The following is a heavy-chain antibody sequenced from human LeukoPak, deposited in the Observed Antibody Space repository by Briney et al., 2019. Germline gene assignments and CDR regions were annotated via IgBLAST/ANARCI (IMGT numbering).Heavy chain of an antibody. CDR2: ISETSSFM. CDR1: GFTCSDYS. V-gene: IGHV3-48*01. J-gene: IGHJ4*02. CDR3: ARRLDC. Sequence: GGSLRLSCEVSGFTCSDYSMNWVRQAPGKGLEWISYISETSSFMYYADSVKGRFTISRDNAKNSLYLQMSSLRAEDTAVYYCARRLDCWGQGTLVTVSS.